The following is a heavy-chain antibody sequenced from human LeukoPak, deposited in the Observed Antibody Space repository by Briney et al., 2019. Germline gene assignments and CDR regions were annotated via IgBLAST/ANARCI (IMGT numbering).Heavy chain of an antibody. J-gene: IGHJ4*02. CDR2: TYYRSKWSN. CDR3: ARGDQAFDY. Sequence: SQTLSLTCAISGDSVSSNSAVWNWIRQSPSRGLEWLGRTYYRSKWSNNYAVSVKSRIIINPDTSENQFPLQLNSVTPEDTAVYYCARGDQAFDYWGQGTLVTVSS. D-gene: IGHD2-2*01. V-gene: IGHV6-1*01. CDR1: GDSVSSNSAV.